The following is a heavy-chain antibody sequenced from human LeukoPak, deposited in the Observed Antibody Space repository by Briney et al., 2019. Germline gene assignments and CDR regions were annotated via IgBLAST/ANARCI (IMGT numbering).Heavy chain of an antibody. D-gene: IGHD5-18*01. CDR2: IRGSGGRT. CDR3: AREKTAMVTNYYYGMDV. Sequence: PGGSLRLSCTVSEFVFSSYDMSWVRQAPGKGLEWVSTIRGSGGRTYCADSVKSRFSISRDNAKNTLYLQMNSLRAEDTAVYYCAREKTAMVTNYYYGMDVWGQGTTVTVSS. CDR1: EFVFSSYD. V-gene: IGHV3-23*01. J-gene: IGHJ6*02.